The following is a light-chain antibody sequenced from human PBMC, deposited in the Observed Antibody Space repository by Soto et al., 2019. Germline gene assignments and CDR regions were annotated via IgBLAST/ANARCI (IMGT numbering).Light chain of an antibody. Sequence: EIVLTQSPGTLSLSPGERATLSCRVSQSVSGSSLAWYQQRPGQTPRLLIYAVSNRATAAPYRFSGSGSGTDFTVTNRRLEPEDFAVYFCQQYVSSGFTVGPGTKVDIK. J-gene: IGKJ3*01. CDR2: AVS. CDR3: QQYVSSGFT. V-gene: IGKV3-20*01. CDR1: QSVSGSS.